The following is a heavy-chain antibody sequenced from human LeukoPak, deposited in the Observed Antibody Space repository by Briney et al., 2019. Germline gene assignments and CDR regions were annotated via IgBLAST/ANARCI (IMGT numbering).Heavy chain of an antibody. Sequence: ASVKVSCKASGGTFSSYAISWVRQAPGQGLEWMGGIIPIFGTANYAQKFQGRVTITADKSTSTAYMELSSLRSEDTAVYYCARQRTIITIFGVVIPHQDNWFDPWGQGTLVTVSS. CDR2: IIPIFGTA. CDR1: GGTFSSYA. CDR3: ARQRTIITIFGVVIPHQDNWFDP. D-gene: IGHD3-3*01. V-gene: IGHV1-69*06. J-gene: IGHJ5*02.